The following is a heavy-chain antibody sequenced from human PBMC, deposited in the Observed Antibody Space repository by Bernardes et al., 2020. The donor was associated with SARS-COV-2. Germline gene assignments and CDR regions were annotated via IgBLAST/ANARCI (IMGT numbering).Heavy chain of an antibody. Sequence: TLSLTCAVSGGSISSSNYYWGWIRQPPGKGLEWIASMYSSGNTYYNPSLRSRVSKAVDPSKNQFSLRLTSVTAADTAVYYCAGSSCGRDCYIGGLRSWDYGMDVWGQGTTVTVSS. CDR1: GGSISSSNYY. V-gene: IGHV4-39*01. D-gene: IGHD2-21*02. CDR2: MYSSGNT. J-gene: IGHJ6*02. CDR3: AGSSCGRDCYIGGLRSWDYGMDV.